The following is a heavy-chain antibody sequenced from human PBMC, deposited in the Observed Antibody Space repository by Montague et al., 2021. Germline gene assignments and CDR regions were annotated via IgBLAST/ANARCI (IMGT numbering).Heavy chain of an antibody. CDR2: IYDSGST. D-gene: IGHD2-15*01. Sequence: TLSLTYSVSGGSISSGGFYWSWIRQHPGKGPKWIGSIYDSGSTNYNPSLKSRLTLSRDTSKNQVSLRLTSVTAAETAVYYCARSGGYCSGGRCDTFDYWGQGTLVTVSS. CDR3: ARSGGYCSGGRCDTFDY. J-gene: IGHJ4*02. CDR1: GGSISSGGFY. V-gene: IGHV4-31*03.